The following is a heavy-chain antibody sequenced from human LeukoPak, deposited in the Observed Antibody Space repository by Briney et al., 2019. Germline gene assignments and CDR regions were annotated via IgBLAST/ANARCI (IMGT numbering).Heavy chain of an antibody. D-gene: IGHD3-22*01. CDR1: GFTFSSYS. CDR3: ARDYYDSSGYCYGGDY. CDR2: ISSSSSYI. Sequence: GGSLGLSCAASGFTFSSYSMNWVRQAPGKGLEWVSSISSSSSYIYYADSVKGRFTISRDNAKNSLYLQMNSLRAEDTAVYYCARDYYDSSGYCYGGDYWGQGTLVTVSS. J-gene: IGHJ4*02. V-gene: IGHV3-21*01.